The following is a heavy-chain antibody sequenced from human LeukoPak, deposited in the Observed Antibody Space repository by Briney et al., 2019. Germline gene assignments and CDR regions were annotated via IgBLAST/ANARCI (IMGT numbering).Heavy chain of an antibody. D-gene: IGHD2-2*01. CDR1: GFTLSSYA. V-gene: IGHV3-23*01. CDR3: TKQRAYQLPYWYFDL. J-gene: IGHJ2*01. Sequence: PGGSLRLSCAPSGFTLSSYAMSWVRQAPGKGLGWVSAISSSGGSAYYANSMKGRFTISRDNSKNAEYLQMNSLSAEDTAVYYCTKQRAYQLPYWYFDLWGRGTLVTVSS. CDR2: ISSSGGSA.